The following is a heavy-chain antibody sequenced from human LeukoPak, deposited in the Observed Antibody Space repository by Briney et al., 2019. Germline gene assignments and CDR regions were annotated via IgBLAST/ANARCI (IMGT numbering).Heavy chain of an antibody. CDR3: ARVRSDFWSGSITHIDY. Sequence: SEALSLTCAVYGGSFSGYYWSWIRQPPGKGLEWIGEINHSGSTNYNPSLKSRVTISVDTSKNQFSLKLTSVTAADTAVYYCARVRSDFWSGSITHIDYWGQGTLVTVSS. D-gene: IGHD3-3*01. J-gene: IGHJ4*02. V-gene: IGHV4-34*01. CDR1: GGSFSGYY. CDR2: INHSGST.